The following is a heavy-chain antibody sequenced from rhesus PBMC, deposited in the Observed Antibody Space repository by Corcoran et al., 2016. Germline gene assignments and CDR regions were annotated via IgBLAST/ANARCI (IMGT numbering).Heavy chain of an antibody. CDR3: ASSDLWYFDV. J-gene: IGHJ2*01. CDR2: IGPKNVGP. V-gene: IGHV1-111*02. CDR1: GYTFTDHY. Sequence: EVQLVQSGAEVKKPGATGKISCKASGYTFTDHYLNWVRQAPGKGLEWRGRIGPKNVGPDSAKKFQDRVPHTAYISTDAAAGELSMLCSGDTALNYCASSDLWYFDVGGPGPPITISS. D-gene: IGHD5-12*01.